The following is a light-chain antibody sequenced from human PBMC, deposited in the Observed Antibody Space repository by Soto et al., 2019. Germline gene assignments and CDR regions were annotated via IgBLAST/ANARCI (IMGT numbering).Light chain of an antibody. CDR1: SSDVGAYTY. Sequence: SALTQPASVSGSPGQWITISCTGTSSDVGAYTYVSWYQQHPGKAPKLMIYDVSNRPSGVSNRFSGSKSGNTAFLIISGLQAEDEADYYCTSYTSNSTPYVFGGGTKVTVL. V-gene: IGLV2-14*01. CDR3: TSYTSNSTPYV. CDR2: DVS. J-gene: IGLJ1*01.